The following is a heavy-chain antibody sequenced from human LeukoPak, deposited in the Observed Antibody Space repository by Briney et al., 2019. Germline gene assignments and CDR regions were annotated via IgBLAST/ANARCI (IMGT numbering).Heavy chain of an antibody. Sequence: SETLSLTCTVSGDSISSTYWSWIRQPPGKGLEWIGYIHHSGRTDYNPSLKSRVTTSVDTSKNQFSLKLSSVTAADTAVYYCARETYGGNSLGFDYWGQGTLVTVSS. CDR3: ARETYGGNSLGFDY. V-gene: IGHV4-59*01. J-gene: IGHJ4*02. D-gene: IGHD4-23*01. CDR1: GDSISSTY. CDR2: IHHSGRT.